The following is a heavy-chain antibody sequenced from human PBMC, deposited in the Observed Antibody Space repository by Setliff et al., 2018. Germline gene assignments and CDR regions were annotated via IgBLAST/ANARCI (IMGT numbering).Heavy chain of an antibody. Sequence: SVKVSCKASGATFSSYGISWVRQAPGQGLEWMGGTIPMFGTTEYAQKFQGRLTIITDESTNTAFIQLSSLRSDDTAVYYCVREGVDRRSSTDYRYYMDVWGKGTTVTVSS. CDR3: VREGVDRRSSTDYRYYMDV. CDR2: TIPMFGTT. D-gene: IGHD6-6*01. V-gene: IGHV1-69*05. CDR1: GATFSSYG. J-gene: IGHJ6*03.